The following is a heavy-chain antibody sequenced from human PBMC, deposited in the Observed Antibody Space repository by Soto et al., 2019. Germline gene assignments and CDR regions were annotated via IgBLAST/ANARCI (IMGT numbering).Heavy chain of an antibody. CDR1: GFTFDDYA. Sequence: EVQLVESGGGLVQPGGSLRLSCAASGFTFDDYAIHWVRQAPGKGLEWVSSISWNSDYIAYADSVEGRFTISRDNAKNSLYLQMNSLRTEDTAFYYCVKGARIVATIYDYFDYWGQGTLVTVSS. V-gene: IGHV3-9*01. CDR2: ISWNSDYI. J-gene: IGHJ4*02. D-gene: IGHD5-12*01. CDR3: VKGARIVATIYDYFDY.